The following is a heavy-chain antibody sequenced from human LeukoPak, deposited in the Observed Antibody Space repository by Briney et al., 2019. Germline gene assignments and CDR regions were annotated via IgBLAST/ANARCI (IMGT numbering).Heavy chain of an antibody. D-gene: IGHD2-15*01. Sequence: SETLSLTCTVSGYSISSGYYWGWIRQPPGKGLEWIGSIYHSGSTYYNPSLKSRVTISVDTSKNQFSLKLSSVTAADTAVYYCASIGGGSRPLDYWGQGTLVTVSS. CDR2: IYHSGST. CDR1: GYSISSGYY. J-gene: IGHJ4*02. V-gene: IGHV4-38-2*02. CDR3: ASIGGGSRPLDY.